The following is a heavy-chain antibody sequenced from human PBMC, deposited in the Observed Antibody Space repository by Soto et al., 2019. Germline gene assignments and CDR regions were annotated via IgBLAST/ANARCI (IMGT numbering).Heavy chain of an antibody. CDR2: ISYDGSNK. CDR3: AKGRRGLHYYYGMDV. Sequence: QVQLVESGGGVVQPGRSLRLSCAASGFTFSSYGMHWVRQAPGKGLERVAVISYDGSNKYYADSVKSRFTISRDNSKNTLYLQMNSLRAEDTAVYYCAKGRRGLHYYYGMDVWGKGTTVTVSS. CDR1: GFTFSSYG. D-gene: IGHD6-6*01. V-gene: IGHV3-30*18. J-gene: IGHJ6*04.